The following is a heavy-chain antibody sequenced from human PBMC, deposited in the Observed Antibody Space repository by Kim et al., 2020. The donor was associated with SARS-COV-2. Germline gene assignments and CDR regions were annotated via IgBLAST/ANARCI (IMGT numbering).Heavy chain of an antibody. CDR3: ARGGVVVTAGAFGY. Sequence: GGSLRLSCAASGFTFSSYAMHWVRQAPGKGLEYVSAISSNGGSTYYANSVKGRFTISRDNSKNTLYLQMGSLRAEDMAVYYCARGGVVVTAGAFGYWGQGTLVTVSS. J-gene: IGHJ4*02. CDR2: ISSNGGST. D-gene: IGHD2-21*02. CDR1: GFTFSSYA. V-gene: IGHV3-64*01.